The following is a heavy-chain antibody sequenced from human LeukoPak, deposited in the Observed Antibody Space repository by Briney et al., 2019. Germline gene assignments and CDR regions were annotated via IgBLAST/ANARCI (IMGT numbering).Heavy chain of an antibody. D-gene: IGHD3-22*01. CDR1: GGSISSGGYY. CDR3: AGHGYYYDSSGYRY. V-gene: IGHV4-31*03. J-gene: IGHJ4*02. CDR2: IYYSGST. Sequence: SQTLPLTCTVSGGSISSGGYYWSWIRQHPGKGLEWIGYIYYSGSTYYNPSLKSRVTISVDTSKNQFSLKLSSVTAADTAVYYCAGHGYYYDSSGYRYWGQGTLVTVSS.